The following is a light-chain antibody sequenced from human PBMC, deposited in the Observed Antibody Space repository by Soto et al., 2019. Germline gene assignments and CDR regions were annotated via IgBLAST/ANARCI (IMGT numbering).Light chain of an antibody. CDR2: AAS. J-gene: IGKJ1*01. V-gene: IGKV1-12*01. CDR1: QNIDNW. CDR3: QHLNSFPRT. Sequence: DIQMTQSPSSVSASVGDRVTITCRASQNIDNWLAWYQQRPGKAPKLLIYAASSWQSGVPSRFGGSGSGTDFTLTISSLQPEDFATYYCQHLNSFPRTFGQGTKVEIK.